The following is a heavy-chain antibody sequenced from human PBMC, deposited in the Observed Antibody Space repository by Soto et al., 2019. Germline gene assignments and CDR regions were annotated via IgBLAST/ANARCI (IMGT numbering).Heavy chain of an antibody. V-gene: IGHV5-51*01. CDR1: GYKFSNLW. J-gene: IGHJ6*02. CDR2: MYPGTSDI. CDR3: ATQRDFYCRMDV. Sequence: GESLKISCKGSGYKFSNLWLGWVRQMPGKGLECIGVMYPGTSDIRYSPSFQGQVTISADNSISTAHLHWNSLKASDTALYYCATQRDFYCRMDVWGQGTTVTVSS. D-gene: IGHD6-25*01.